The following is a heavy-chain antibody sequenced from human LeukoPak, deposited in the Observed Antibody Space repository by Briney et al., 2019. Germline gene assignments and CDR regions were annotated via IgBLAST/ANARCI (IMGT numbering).Heavy chain of an antibody. D-gene: IGHD2-21*01. CDR2: INPSGGST. V-gene: IGHV1-46*01. CDR1: GYTFVNYY. Sequence: ASVKVSCKASGYTFVNYYMHWVRQAPGQGLEWMGIINPSGGSTSYAQKFQGRVTMTRDTSTSTVYMELSSLRSEDTAVYYCARDESTSILWWWGQGTLVTVSS. J-gene: IGHJ1*01. CDR3: ARDESTSILWW.